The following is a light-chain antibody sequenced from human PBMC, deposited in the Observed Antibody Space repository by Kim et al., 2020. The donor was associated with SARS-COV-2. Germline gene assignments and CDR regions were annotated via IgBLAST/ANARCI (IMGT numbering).Light chain of an antibody. CDR2: AAS. J-gene: IGKJ2*01. Sequence: AVQLTQSPSSLSASVGDRVTITCRANQGLSNHLAWYQQKPGKVPKLLIYAASTLQTGVPPRFSGSESGTDFTLTISNLQPEDFATYYCLQVHISLYTFGQGTKLEI. CDR1: QGLSNH. CDR3: LQVHISLYT. V-gene: IGKV1-6*01.